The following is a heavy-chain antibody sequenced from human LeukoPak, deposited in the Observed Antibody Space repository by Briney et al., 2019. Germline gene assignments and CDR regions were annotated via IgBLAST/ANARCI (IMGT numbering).Heavy chain of an antibody. Sequence: SETLSLTCTVPGGSISSYYWSWIRQPPGKGLEWIGYIYYSGSTNYNPSLKSRVTISVDTSKNQFSLKLSSVTAADTAVYYCARHGSTMIVGANWFDPWGQGTLVTVSS. V-gene: IGHV4-59*08. D-gene: IGHD3-22*01. CDR2: IYYSGST. J-gene: IGHJ5*02. CDR1: GGSISSYY. CDR3: ARHGSTMIVGANWFDP.